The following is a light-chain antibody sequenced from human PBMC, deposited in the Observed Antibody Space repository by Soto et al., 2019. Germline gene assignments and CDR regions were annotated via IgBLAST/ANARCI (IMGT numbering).Light chain of an antibody. J-gene: IGKJ1*01. CDR1: QSIRSY. Sequence: DIQLTQSPSSLSASVGDKVTITCRASQSIRSYLNWVQQKPGKAPKLLIYDASSLQTGVPSRFSGSGSGTDFSLTISSLQPEDFATYYCRQSYSTPPWTFGPGTKVDIK. CDR2: DAS. CDR3: RQSYSTPPWT. V-gene: IGKV1-39*01.